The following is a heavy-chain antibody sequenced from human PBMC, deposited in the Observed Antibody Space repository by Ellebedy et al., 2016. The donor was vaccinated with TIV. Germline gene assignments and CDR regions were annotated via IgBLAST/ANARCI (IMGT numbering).Heavy chain of an antibody. Sequence: AASVKVSCKASGYTFTSYYMHWVRQAPGQGLEWMGIINPSGGSTSYAQKFQGRVTMTRDTSTSTVYMELSSLRSEDTAVYYCARDRGYCSGGSCYGLDYWGQGTLVTVSS. CDR3: ARDRGYCSGGSCYGLDY. J-gene: IGHJ4*02. D-gene: IGHD2-15*01. CDR2: INPSGGST. V-gene: IGHV1-46*01. CDR1: GYTFTSYY.